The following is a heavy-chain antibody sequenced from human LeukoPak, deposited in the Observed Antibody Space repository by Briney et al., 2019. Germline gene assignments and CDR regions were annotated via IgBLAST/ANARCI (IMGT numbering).Heavy chain of an antibody. J-gene: IGHJ4*02. Sequence: PGGSLRLSCVVSGLTVSSNYMSWVRQAPGKGLEWVSVIYSGGTTNYADSVEGRFIVYRDNSKNTLYLQMNSLRAEDTAVYYCASKLTTGYWGQGTLVTVSS. V-gene: IGHV3-66*01. CDR2: IYSGGTT. D-gene: IGHD4-17*01. CDR1: GLTVSSNY. CDR3: ASKLTTGY.